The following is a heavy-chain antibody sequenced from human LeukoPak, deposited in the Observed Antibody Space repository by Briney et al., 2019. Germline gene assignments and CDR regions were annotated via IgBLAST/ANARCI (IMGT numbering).Heavy chain of an antibody. D-gene: IGHD5-18*01. CDR2: ISAYNGNT. CDR3: ARGLLSYPRKAAAMA. J-gene: IGHJ5*02. CDR1: GYTFTSYG. Sequence: ASVKVSCKASGYTFTSYGISWVRQAPGQGLEWMGWISAYNGNTNYAQKFQGRVTITADKSTSTAYMELSSLRSEDTAVYYCARGLLSYPRKAAAMAWGQGTLVTVSS. V-gene: IGHV1-18*01.